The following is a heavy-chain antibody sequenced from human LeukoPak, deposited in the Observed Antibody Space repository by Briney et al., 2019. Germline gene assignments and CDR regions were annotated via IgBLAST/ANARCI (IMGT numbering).Heavy chain of an antibody. V-gene: IGHV3-74*03. J-gene: IGHJ4*02. CDR2: INSDGSST. D-gene: IGHD6-13*01. CDR1: GFTFSTFW. Sequence: AGSLRLSCAASGFTFSTFWMYWVRQAPGKGLVWVSHINSDGSSTTYADSVKGRFTISRDNGKSTLYLQMNSLRAEDTAVYYCARGGAAAAFDYWGQGNLVAVSS. CDR3: ARGGAAAAFDY.